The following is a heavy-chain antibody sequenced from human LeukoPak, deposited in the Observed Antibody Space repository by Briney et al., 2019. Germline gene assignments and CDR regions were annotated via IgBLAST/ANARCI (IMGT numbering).Heavy chain of an antibody. CDR3: ARHGYDYSTFDY. J-gene: IGHJ4*02. D-gene: IGHD3-22*01. V-gene: IGHV4-34*01. CDR2: INHSGST. Sequence: SETLSLTCTVSGDSISSYYWSWIRQPPGKGLEWIGEINHSGSTNYNPSLKSRVTISVDTSKNQFSLKLSSVTAADTAVYYCARHGYDYSTFDYWGQGTLVTVSS. CDR1: GDSISSYY.